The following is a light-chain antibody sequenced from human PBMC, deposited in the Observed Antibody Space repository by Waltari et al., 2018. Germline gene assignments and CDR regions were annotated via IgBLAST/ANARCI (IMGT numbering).Light chain of an antibody. V-gene: IGKV2-28*01. CDR2: LVS. J-gene: IGKJ1*01. Sequence: DIVMSQSPLSLSVTHGDPASISCRSSQSLLHSSGNTFLDWYLQKPVQSPHLLIYLVSNRAAGVPDRFSGSVSGAEFALKISRVEAEDVGVYLGMQARQTPWTFGQGTKVEIK. CDR3: MQARQTPWT. CDR1: QSLLHSSGNTF.